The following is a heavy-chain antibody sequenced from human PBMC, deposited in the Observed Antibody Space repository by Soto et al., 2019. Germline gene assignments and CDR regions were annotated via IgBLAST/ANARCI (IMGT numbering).Heavy chain of an antibody. CDR1: GYTLTELS. J-gene: IGHJ3*02. V-gene: IGHV1-24*01. CDR3: AKGGNCSSTTCYPAVFDM. CDR2: FDPEDGET. D-gene: IGHD2-2*01. Sequence: ASVKVSCKVSGYTLTELSMHWVRQAPGKGLEWMGGFDPEDGETIYAQKFQGRVTMTEDTSTDTAYMELSSLRSEDTAVYDGAKGGNCSSTTCYPAVFDMWAKGTMATVS.